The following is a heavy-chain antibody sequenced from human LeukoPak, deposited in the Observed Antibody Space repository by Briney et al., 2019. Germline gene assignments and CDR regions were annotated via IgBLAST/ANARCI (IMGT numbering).Heavy chain of an antibody. V-gene: IGHV6-1*01. J-gene: IGHJ4*02. CDR1: GDSVSSNSAA. CDR2: TYYRSKWYY. Sequence: SQTLSLTCAISGDSVSSNSAAWGWIRQSPSRGLEWLGRTYYRSKWYYDYAVSVKSRITINPDTSKNQFSMQLNSVAADDTAVYYCSSGVAAAVFDSWGQGTLVTVSS. D-gene: IGHD6-13*01. CDR3: SSGVAAAVFDS.